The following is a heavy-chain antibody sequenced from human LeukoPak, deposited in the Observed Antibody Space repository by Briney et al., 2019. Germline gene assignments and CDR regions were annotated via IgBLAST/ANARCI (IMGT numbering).Heavy chain of an antibody. CDR3: AGPQDY. CDR2: MNPNSGNT. J-gene: IGHJ4*02. CDR1: LYTFINYD. Sequence: GASVKVSCKGTLYTFINYDFYSVGQATGQGLEWMGWMNPNSGNTGYAQKFNGRVTMTRNTAISTAYMELSSLRSKERAVYYCAGPQDYWGQGTLVTVSS. V-gene: IGHV1-8*01.